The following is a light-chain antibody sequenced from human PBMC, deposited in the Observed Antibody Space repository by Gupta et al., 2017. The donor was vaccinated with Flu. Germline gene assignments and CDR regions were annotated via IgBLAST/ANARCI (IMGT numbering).Light chain of an antibody. Sequence: IVLTQSPGTLSLYPGERATLSCRASQSVRGNSLAWYQHKPGQAPRLLIYGASTRARGIPDRFSSTASGTDFTLTISRLEPEDVAVYYCHQYGRTYTFGQGTKVEIK. V-gene: IGKV3-20*01. CDR1: QSVRGNS. J-gene: IGKJ2*01. CDR3: HQYGRTYT. CDR2: GAS.